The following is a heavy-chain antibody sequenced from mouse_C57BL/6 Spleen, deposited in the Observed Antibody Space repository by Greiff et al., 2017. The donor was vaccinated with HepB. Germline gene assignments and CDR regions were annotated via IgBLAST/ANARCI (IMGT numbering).Heavy chain of an antibody. D-gene: IGHD1-1*01. CDR2: INYDGSST. V-gene: IGHV5-16*01. Sequence: EVQLQESEGGLVQPGSSMKLSCTASGFTFSDYYMAWVRQVPEKGLEWVANINYDGSSTYYLDSLKSRFIISRDNAKNILYLQMSSLKSEDTATYYCARLLEAMDYWGQGTSVTVSS. CDR1: GFTFSDYY. J-gene: IGHJ4*01. CDR3: ARLLEAMDY.